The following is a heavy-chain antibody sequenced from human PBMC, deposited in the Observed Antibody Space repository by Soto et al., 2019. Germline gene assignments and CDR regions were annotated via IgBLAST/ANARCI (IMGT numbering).Heavy chain of an antibody. D-gene: IGHD5-18*01. CDR3: AIRGYSYGYSFSY. Sequence: GESLKISCKASGYTFTSYWIAWVRQMPGKGLEWMGIIFPVDSDTTYSPSFQGQVTISADKSITTAYVQWSSLKASDTAMYYCAIRGYSYGYSFSYWGQGTLVT. V-gene: IGHV5-51*01. J-gene: IGHJ4*02. CDR2: IFPVDSDT. CDR1: GYTFTSYW.